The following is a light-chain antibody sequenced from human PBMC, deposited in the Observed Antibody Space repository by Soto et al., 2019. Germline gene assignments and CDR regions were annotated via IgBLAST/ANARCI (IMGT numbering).Light chain of an antibody. CDR3: QQYDNLPVT. CDR2: DAS. V-gene: IGKV1-33*01. Sequence: TQSPARLSLSPGERATLSCRAGQSVSDYLAWYQQKPGKAPKLLIYDASNLETGVPSRFSGSGSGTDFTFTISSLQPEDIATYYCQQYDNLPVTFGPGTKVDIK. CDR1: QSVSDY. J-gene: IGKJ3*01.